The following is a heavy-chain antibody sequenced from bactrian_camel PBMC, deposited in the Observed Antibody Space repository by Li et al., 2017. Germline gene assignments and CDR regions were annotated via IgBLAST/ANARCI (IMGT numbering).Heavy chain of an antibody. CDR2: IFSDGST. Sequence: HVQLVESGGGLVQPGGSLRLSCAASGYTSSSCAMGWYRQAPGKERELVSTIFSDGSTYYADSAKGRFTISQDNGKNTVYLQMNSLKPEDTAMYYCNRRGTVVAGSKSVCDFGYWGQGTQVTVS. D-gene: IGHD6*01. CDR3: NRRGTVVAGSKSVCDFGY. J-gene: IGHJ6*01. V-gene: IGHV3S53*01. CDR1: GYTSSSCA.